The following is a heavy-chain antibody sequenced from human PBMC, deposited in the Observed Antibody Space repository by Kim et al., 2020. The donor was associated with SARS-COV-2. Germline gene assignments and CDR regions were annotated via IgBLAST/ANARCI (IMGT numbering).Heavy chain of an antibody. V-gene: IGHV4-59*01. CDR3: ARFSSDGLN. D-gene: IGHD2-2*01. CDR2: IYYSVST. CDR1: GGSISSYY. Sequence: SETLSLTCTVSGGSISSYYWSWIRQPPGKGLEWIGYIYYSVSTNYNPSLKNRVTISVDMSKNQFSLKLSSVTAADTAVYFCARFSSDGLNWGQGALVTVSS. J-gene: IGHJ4*02.